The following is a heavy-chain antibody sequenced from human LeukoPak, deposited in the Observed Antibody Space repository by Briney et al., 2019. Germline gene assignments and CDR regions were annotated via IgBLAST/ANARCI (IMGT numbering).Heavy chain of an antibody. CDR3: AELGITMIGGV. Sequence: PGGSLRLSCAASGFTFSDYYMNWIRQAPGKGLEWVSYISSSGDSIYNAASVKGRFTISRDNAKNSLYLQMNSLRAEDTAVYYCAELGITMIGGVWGKGTTVTISS. V-gene: IGHV3-11*04. CDR2: ISSSGDSI. J-gene: IGHJ6*04. CDR1: GFTFSDYY. D-gene: IGHD3-10*02.